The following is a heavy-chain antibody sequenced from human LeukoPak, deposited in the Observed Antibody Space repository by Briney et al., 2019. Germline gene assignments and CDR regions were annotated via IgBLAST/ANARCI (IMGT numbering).Heavy chain of an antibody. D-gene: IGHD2-15*01. J-gene: IGHJ5*02. V-gene: IGHV1-8*01. CDR1: GYTFTRYD. CDR2: MNPNSGNT. CDR3: ARGMVVAARDWFDP. Sequence: EASVKVSCRASGYTFTRYDINWVRQATGQGREWMGWMNPNSGNTGYAQKFQGRVTITRNTSIRTAYMELSSLRSEDTAVYYCARGMVVAARDWFDPWGQGTLVTVSS.